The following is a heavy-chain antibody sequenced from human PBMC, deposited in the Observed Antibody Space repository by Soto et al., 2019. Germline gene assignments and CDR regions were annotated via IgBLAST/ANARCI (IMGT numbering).Heavy chain of an antibody. D-gene: IGHD6-13*01. J-gene: IGHJ5*02. Sequence: ASVKVSCKASGGTFSSYAISWVRQAPGQGLEWMGGIIPIFGTANYAQKFQGRVTITADESTSTAYMELSSLRSEDTAVYYCARDRRWGSSWSSWGQGTLVTVSS. CDR3: ARDRRWGSSWSS. V-gene: IGHV1-69*13. CDR2: IIPIFGTA. CDR1: GGTFSSYA.